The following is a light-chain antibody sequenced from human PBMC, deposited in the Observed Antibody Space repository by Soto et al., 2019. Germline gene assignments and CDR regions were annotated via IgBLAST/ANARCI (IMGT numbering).Light chain of an antibody. CDR1: QGISSW. J-gene: IGKJ5*01. V-gene: IGKV1-12*01. CDR3: QQANSFPLT. CDR2: AAS. Sequence: DIQMTQSPSSVSASVGDRVTITCRASQGISSWLAWYQQKPGKAPKLLIYAASSLQSGVPSRFNGSGTWTDFPPPLRRPQAEDFATYYCQQANSFPLTFGQGTRLEIK.